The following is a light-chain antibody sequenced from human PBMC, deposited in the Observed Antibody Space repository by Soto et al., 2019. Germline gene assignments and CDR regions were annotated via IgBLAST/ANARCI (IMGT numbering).Light chain of an antibody. CDR2: DVS. Sequence: QSALTQPASVSGSPGQSITISCTGTSSDVGSYDLVSWYQQHPGKAPKLIIYDVSKRPSGVPDRFSGSKSGNTASLTISGLQAEDEADYYCCSYAGSYTSRVFGGGTKLTVL. J-gene: IGLJ3*02. V-gene: IGLV2-11*01. CDR1: SSDVGSYDL. CDR3: CSYAGSYTSRV.